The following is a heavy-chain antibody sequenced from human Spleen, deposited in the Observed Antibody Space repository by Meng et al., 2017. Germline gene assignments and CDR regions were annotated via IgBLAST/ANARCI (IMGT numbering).Heavy chain of an antibody. V-gene: IGHV4-34*01. CDR2: INHRGST. D-gene: IGHD2-15*01. CDR3: ARDKEYCSGGSCLTRGYYYGMDV. CDR1: GGSSSGYY. Sequence: SETLSLTCAVYGGSSSGYYWSWIRQPPGKGLEWIGEINHRGSTNYNPSLKSRVTISVDASKNQFSLKLGSVTAADTAVYYCARDKEYCSGGSCLTRGYYYGMDVWGQGTTVTVSS. J-gene: IGHJ6*02.